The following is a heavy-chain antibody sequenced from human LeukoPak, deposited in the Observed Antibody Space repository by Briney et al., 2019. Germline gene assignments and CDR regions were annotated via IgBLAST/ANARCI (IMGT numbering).Heavy chain of an antibody. Sequence: PSETLSLTCTVSGGSISSYYWSWIRQPPGKGLEWIGYIYYSGSTNYNPSLKSRVTISVDTSKNQFSLKLSPVTAADTAVYYCARSGSGYGSWGIFDYWGQGTLVTVSS. CDR3: ARSGSGYGSWGIFDY. J-gene: IGHJ4*02. V-gene: IGHV4-59*01. CDR2: IYYSGST. D-gene: IGHD5-12*01. CDR1: GGSISSYY.